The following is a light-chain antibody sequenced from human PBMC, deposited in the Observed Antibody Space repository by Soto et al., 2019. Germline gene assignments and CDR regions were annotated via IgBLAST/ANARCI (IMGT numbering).Light chain of an antibody. J-gene: IGKJ5*01. Sequence: DIQMTQSPSSLSASVGDRVTITCRASQSIGKHLNWYQQKPGKAPKFLIYSVSSLQSGVPSRFSGSGSGTGFTLTINSLQPEDFATYYCQQGYTSSITFGQGTRLEIK. CDR3: QQGYTSSIT. CDR2: SVS. V-gene: IGKV1-39*01. CDR1: QSIGKH.